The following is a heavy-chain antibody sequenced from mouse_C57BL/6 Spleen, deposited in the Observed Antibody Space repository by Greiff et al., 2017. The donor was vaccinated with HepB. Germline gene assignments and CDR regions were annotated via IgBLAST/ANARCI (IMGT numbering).Heavy chain of an antibody. CDR1: GYAFTNYL. Sequence: VKLQESGAELVRPGTSVKVSCKASGYAFTNYLIEWVKQRPGQGLEWIGVINPGSGGTNYNEKFKGKATLTADKSSSTAYMQLSSLTSEDSAVYFCARSVGGSDYWGQGTTLTVSS. V-gene: IGHV1-54*01. J-gene: IGHJ2*01. CDR3: ARSVGGSDY. D-gene: IGHD1-1*01. CDR2: INPGSGGT.